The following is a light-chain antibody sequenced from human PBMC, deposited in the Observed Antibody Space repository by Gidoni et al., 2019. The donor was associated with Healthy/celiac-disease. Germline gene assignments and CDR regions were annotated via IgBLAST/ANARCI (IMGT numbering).Light chain of an antibody. CDR1: QSVSSY. J-gene: IGKJ3*01. Sequence: EIVLTQSPATLSLSPGERATLSCRASQSVSSYLAWYQQEPGQAPRLLIYDASNRATGIPARFSGSGSGTDFTLTISSLEPEDFAVYYCQQRSNWPPEGTFGPGTKVDIK. CDR3: QQRSNWPPEGT. CDR2: DAS. V-gene: IGKV3-11*01.